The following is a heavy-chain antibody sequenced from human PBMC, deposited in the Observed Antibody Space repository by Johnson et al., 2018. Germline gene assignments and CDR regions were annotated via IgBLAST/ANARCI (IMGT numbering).Heavy chain of an antibody. V-gene: IGHV3-30*03. Sequence: QVQLVQSGGGVVQXGRTLRLXCAASGFTFSSSGLHWVRQAPGKGLEWVAVISYDGSNKYYAESMMGRCTISRDNSNNTLYLQMHSLKPEATAVYYCASVYNSNWSDHYLDYWCQGALVTVSS. D-gene: IGHD6-13*01. J-gene: IGHJ4*02. CDR1: GFTFSSSG. CDR3: ASVYNSNWSDHYLDY. CDR2: ISYDGSNK.